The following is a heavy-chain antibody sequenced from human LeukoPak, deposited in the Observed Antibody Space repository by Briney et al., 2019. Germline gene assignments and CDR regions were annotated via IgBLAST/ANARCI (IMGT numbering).Heavy chain of an antibody. CDR2: IYSGGST. V-gene: IGHV3-53*01. CDR1: GFTVSSNY. Sequence: GGSLRLSCAASGFTVSSNYMSWVRQAPGKGLEWVSVIYSGGSTYYADSVKGRFTISRDNSKNTLYLQMNSLRAEDTAVYYCAKRETTVVTPGAFDIWGQGTMVTVSS. D-gene: IGHD4-23*01. J-gene: IGHJ3*02. CDR3: AKRETTVVTPGAFDI.